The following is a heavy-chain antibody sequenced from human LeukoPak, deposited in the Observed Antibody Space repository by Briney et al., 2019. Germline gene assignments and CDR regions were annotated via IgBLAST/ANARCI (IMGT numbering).Heavy chain of an antibody. D-gene: IGHD4-17*01. Sequence: RGSRRLSCAASGFTFSSYSMNWVRQAPGKGLEWVSSISSSSSYIYYADSVKGRFTISRDNAKNSLYLQMNSLRAEDTAVYYCARDNTVTTSYGMDVWGQGTTVTVSS. CDR3: ARDNTVTTSYGMDV. CDR1: GFTFSSYS. J-gene: IGHJ6*02. CDR2: ISSSSSYI. V-gene: IGHV3-21*01.